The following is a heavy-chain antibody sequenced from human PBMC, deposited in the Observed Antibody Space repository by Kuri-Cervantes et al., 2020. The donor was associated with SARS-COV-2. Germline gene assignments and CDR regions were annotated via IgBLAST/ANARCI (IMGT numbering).Heavy chain of an antibody. CDR3: ARDTGYCGGDCSAFDI. D-gene: IGHD2-21*02. CDR1: GGSISSSIW. CDR2: IYHSGST. Sequence: SETLSLTCAVSGGSISSSIWWSWVRQPPGKGLEWIGEIYHSGSTNYNPSLKSRVTISVDKSKNQFSLKLSSVTAADTAVYYCARDTGYCGGDCSAFDIWGQGTMVTVSS. V-gene: IGHV4-4*02. J-gene: IGHJ3*02.